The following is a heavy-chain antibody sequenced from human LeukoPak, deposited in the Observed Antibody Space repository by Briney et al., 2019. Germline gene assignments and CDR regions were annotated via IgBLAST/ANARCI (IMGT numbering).Heavy chain of an antibody. Sequence: ASVKVSCKASGGTFSSYAISWVRQAPGQGLEWMGGIIPIFGTANYAQKFQGRVTITADESTSTAYMELSSLRSEDTAVYYCARAPHYGSGSYCDYWGQGTLVTASS. CDR2: IIPIFGTA. J-gene: IGHJ4*02. D-gene: IGHD3-10*01. CDR1: GGTFSSYA. V-gene: IGHV1-69*13. CDR3: ARAPHYGSGSYCDY.